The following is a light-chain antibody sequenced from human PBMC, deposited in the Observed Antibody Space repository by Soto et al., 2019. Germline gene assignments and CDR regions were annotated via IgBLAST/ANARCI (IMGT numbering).Light chain of an antibody. V-gene: IGKV3-15*01. Sequence: EIVMTQCNATLSVSPGERATLSCRSSQSISSNLAWYQQKPGQAPRLLMFRTSSRATGFPARFSGSGSGTEFNLTISSLQSEDFGVYYCQQYNNGPPITFVQGTRLEI. CDR2: RTS. J-gene: IGKJ5*01. CDR3: QQYNNGPPIT. CDR1: QSISSN.